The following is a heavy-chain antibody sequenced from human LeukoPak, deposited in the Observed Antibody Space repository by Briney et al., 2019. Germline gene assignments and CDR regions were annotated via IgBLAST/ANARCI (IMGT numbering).Heavy chain of an antibody. D-gene: IGHD6-13*01. CDR2: ISYDGSNK. V-gene: IGHV3-30*04. CDR1: GFTFSSYA. J-gene: IGHJ6*02. CDR3: ARGGQAAAGNAINYYYYGMDV. Sequence: PGGSLRLSCAASGFTFSSYAMHWVRQAPGKGLEWVAVISYDGSNKYYADSVKGRFTISKDNSKNTLYLQMNSLRAEDTAVYYCARGGQAAAGNAINYYYYGMDVWGQGTTVTVSS.